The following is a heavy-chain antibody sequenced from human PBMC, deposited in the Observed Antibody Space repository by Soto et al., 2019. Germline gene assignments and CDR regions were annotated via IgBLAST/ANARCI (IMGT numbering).Heavy chain of an antibody. CDR1: GGTFSSYA. V-gene: IGHV1-69*01. CDR3: ARSLITMVRGVAYYYYYGMDV. D-gene: IGHD3-10*01. J-gene: IGHJ6*02. CDR2: IIPIFGTA. Sequence: QVPLVQSGAEVKKPGSSVKVSCKASGGTFSSYAISWVRQAPGQGLEWMGGIIPIFGTANYAQKFQGRVTITADESTSTAYMELSSLRSEDTAVYYCARSLITMVRGVAYYYYYGMDVWGQGTTVTVSS.